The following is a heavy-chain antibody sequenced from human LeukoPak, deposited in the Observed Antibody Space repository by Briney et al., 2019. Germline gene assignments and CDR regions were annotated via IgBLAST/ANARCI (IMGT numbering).Heavy chain of an antibody. D-gene: IGHD4-17*01. CDR2: IIPIFGTA. Sequence: GASVKVSCKASGGTFSSYAISWVRQAPGQGLEWMGGIIPIFGTANYAQKFQGRVTITADESTSTAYMELSSLRSEDTAVCYCARGTTVNQRTAFDIWGQGTMVTVSS. V-gene: IGHV1-69*13. J-gene: IGHJ3*02. CDR3: ARGTTVNQRTAFDI. CDR1: GGTFSSYA.